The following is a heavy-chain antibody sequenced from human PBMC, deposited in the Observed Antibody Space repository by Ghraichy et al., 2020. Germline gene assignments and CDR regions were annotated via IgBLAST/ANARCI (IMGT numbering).Heavy chain of an antibody. J-gene: IGHJ4*02. Sequence: GSLRLSCAASGFTFSSYAMNWVRQAPGKGLEWVSTISGSGDDTYYADSVKGRFTISRDNSKDTLYLQMNSLRAEDTAVHFCVKGGWGTVLDFWGQGSLVTGSP. D-gene: IGHD7-27*01. CDR2: ISGSGDDT. CDR3: VKGGWGTVLDF. V-gene: IGHV3-23*01. CDR1: GFTFSSYA.